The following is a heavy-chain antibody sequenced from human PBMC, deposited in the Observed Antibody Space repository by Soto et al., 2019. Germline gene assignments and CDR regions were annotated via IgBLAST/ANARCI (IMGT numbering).Heavy chain of an antibody. Sequence: SETLSLTCAVYGGSFSGYYWSWIRQPPGKGLEWIGEINHSGSTNYNPSLKSRVTISVDTSKNQFSLKLSSVTAADTAVYYCAREKPHDFWSGPALYYYYYMDVWGKGTTVTVSS. J-gene: IGHJ6*03. CDR2: INHSGST. CDR1: GGSFSGYY. D-gene: IGHD3-3*01. V-gene: IGHV4-34*01. CDR3: AREKPHDFWSGPALYYYYYMDV.